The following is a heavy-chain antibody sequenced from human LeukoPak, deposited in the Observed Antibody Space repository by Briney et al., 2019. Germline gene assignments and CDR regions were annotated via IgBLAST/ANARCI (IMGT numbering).Heavy chain of an antibody. CDR1: GGSVNTTDSY. D-gene: IGHD2-2*01. CDR2: VFFDLNT. J-gene: IGHJ4*02. CDR3: ASGSPAAISFDY. V-gene: IGHV4-39*07. Sequence: RPSETLSLTCTVSGGSVNTTDSYWAWIRQSPGKGLEWIGSVFFDLNTYSNPSLKSRVTISVDRSKNQFSLKLSSVTAADTAVYYCASGSPAAISFDYWGQGTLVTVSS.